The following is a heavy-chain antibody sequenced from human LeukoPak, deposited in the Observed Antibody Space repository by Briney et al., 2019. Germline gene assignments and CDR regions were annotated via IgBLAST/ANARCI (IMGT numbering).Heavy chain of an antibody. CDR3: ARFLTDYSNYMDY. CDR1: GYSFTSYW. V-gene: IGHV5-51*01. J-gene: IGHJ4*02. D-gene: IGHD4-11*01. CDR2: IYPGNSDT. Sequence: GESLKISCKGSGYSFTSYWIGWVRQMPGKGLEWMGIIYPGNSDTRYSPSFQGQVTISADKSISTAYLQWSSLKASDTAMYYCARFLTDYSNYMDYWGQGTLVTVSS.